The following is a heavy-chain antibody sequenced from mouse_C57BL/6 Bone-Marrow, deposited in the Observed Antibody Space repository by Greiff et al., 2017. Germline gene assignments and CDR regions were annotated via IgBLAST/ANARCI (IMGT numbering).Heavy chain of an antibody. Sequence: VQLQQSGPELVKPGASVKLSCKASGYTFTSYDINWVKQRPGQGLEWIGWIYPRGGSTKYNEKFKGKATMTVDTSSSTAYMELHSLTSEDSAVYFCAGYYCGSDWYFDVWGTGTTVTVSS. J-gene: IGHJ1*03. CDR2: IYPRGGST. V-gene: IGHV1-85*01. CDR1: GYTFTSYD. D-gene: IGHD1-1*01. CDR3: AGYYCGSDWYFDV.